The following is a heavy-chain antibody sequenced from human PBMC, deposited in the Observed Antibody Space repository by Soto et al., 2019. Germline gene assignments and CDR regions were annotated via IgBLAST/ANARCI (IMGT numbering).Heavy chain of an antibody. CDR3: ATRTEYDYGLGSLGGMDV. V-gene: IGHV4-31*03. CDR1: GGSISSGSYY. CDR2: IYYSGST. J-gene: IGHJ6*02. D-gene: IGHD3-10*01. Sequence: QVQLQESGPGLVKPSQTLSLTCTVSGGSISSGSYYWSWIRPLPGKGLEGIGYIYYSGSTYNNPYLKSRVTISVDTSKNQFSLKLNSVTAADTAVYYCATRTEYDYGLGSLGGMDVWVQGTTVTVSS.